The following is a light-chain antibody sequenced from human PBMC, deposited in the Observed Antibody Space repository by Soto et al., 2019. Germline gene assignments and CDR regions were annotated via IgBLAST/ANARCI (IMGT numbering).Light chain of an antibody. V-gene: IGKV1-39*01. CDR1: QTISSY. CDR3: QQSYSTPLT. J-gene: IGKJ4*01. Sequence: DIQITQSPSSLSASIGDRVTITCRASQTISSYLNWYQQKPGKAPKLLIYAASSLQSGVPSRFSGSGSGTDFTPTISSLQPEDFATYYCQQSYSTPLTFGGGTKVDNK. CDR2: AAS.